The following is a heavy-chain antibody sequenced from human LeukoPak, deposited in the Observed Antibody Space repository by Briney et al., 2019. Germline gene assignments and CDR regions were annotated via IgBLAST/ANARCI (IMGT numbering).Heavy chain of an antibody. J-gene: IGHJ4*02. CDR2: IYPGDSDT. V-gene: IGHV5-51*01. Sequence: AGESLKISCKCSGYSFTSYWIGWVRQMPGKGLEWMGIIYPGDSDTGYSPSFQGQVTISADKSISTAYLQWSSLKASDTAMYYCARLGCDSSSCHYYFDYWGQGTLVTVSS. D-gene: IGHD6-13*01. CDR3: ARLGCDSSSCHYYFDY. CDR1: GYSFTSYW.